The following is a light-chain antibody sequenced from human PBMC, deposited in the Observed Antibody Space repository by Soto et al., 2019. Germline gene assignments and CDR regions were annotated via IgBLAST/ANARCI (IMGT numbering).Light chain of an antibody. CDR1: QSVSSSY. CDR3: QQQDTLPST. CDR2: GAS. V-gene: IGKV3-20*01. Sequence: EIVLTQSPGTLSLSPGEGATLSCRASQSVSSSYLAWYQQKFGQAPRLLIYGASNRATGIPDRFSGSGSGTDFTLTISRLEPEDFAVYYCQQQDTLPSTFGQGTKVDIK. J-gene: IGKJ1*01.